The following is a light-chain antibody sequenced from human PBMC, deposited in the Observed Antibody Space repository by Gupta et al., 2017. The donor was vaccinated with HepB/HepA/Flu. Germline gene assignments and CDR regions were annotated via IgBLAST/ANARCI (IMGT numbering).Light chain of an antibody. V-gene: IGKV3-20*01. Sequence: EIVLTQSPGTLSLSPGERATLSCRASQSFSSRYLAWYQRKPGQAPRLLIYGASTRAAGIPDRFIGSGSGTDFTLTISRLEPEDFAVYYCQQYGSSPRTFGQGTKVEIK. CDR3: QQYGSSPRT. J-gene: IGKJ1*01. CDR1: QSFSSRY. CDR2: GAS.